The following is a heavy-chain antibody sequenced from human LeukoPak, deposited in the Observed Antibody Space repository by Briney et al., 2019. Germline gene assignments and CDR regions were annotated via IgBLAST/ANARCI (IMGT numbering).Heavy chain of an antibody. D-gene: IGHD6-13*01. J-gene: IGHJ6*02. CDR3: ARGSLVLYYYGMDV. Sequence: SETLSLTCTVSGGSISSYYWSWIRQPPGKGLEWIGYIYYSGSTNYNPSLKSRVTISVDTSKNQFSLKLSSVTAADTAVYYCARGSLVLYYYGMDVWGQGTTVTASS. CDR2: IYYSGST. V-gene: IGHV4-59*01. CDR1: GGSISSYY.